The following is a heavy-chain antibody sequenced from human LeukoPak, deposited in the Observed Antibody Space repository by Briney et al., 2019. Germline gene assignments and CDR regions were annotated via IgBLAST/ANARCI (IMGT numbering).Heavy chain of an antibody. CDR1: GFTFSSYS. D-gene: IGHD1-26*01. CDR2: ISSSSSYI. CDR3: ARDNSGSYFDY. V-gene: IGHV3-21*01. Sequence: GGSLRLSCAASGFTFSSYSMNWVRQAPGKGLEWVSSISSSSSYIYYADSVKGRFTISRDNAKNSLYLQMNSLRSEDTAVYYCARDNSGSYFDYWGHGTLVTVSS. J-gene: IGHJ4*01.